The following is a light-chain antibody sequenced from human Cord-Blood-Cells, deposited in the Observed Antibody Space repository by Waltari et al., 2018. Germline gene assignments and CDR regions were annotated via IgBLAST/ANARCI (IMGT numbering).Light chain of an antibody. J-gene: IGKJ2*01. CDR2: GAP. V-gene: IGKV3-15*01. CDR1: QSVCSN. CDR3: QQYNNGPYT. Sequence: EIVMTQSPATLSLSPGERATLACRASQSVCSNLAWDQKKPRQATRILIYGAPTRATGIPGRFSGSGSGTEFTRTIGSVQSEDVAVYYCQQYNNGPYTVGQGTKLEIK.